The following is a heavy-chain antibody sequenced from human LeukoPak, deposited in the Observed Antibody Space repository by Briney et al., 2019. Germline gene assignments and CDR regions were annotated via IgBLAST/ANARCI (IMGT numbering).Heavy chain of an antibody. CDR2: ISAYNGNT. Sequence: ASVKVSCKASGYTFTSYGISWVRQAPGQGLEWMGWISAYNGNTNYAQKLQGRVTMTTDTSTSTAYMELSRLRSDDTAVYYCAVVVASGYYFDYWGQGTLVTVSS. D-gene: IGHD2-15*01. J-gene: IGHJ4*02. CDR1: GYTFTSYG. CDR3: AVVVASGYYFDY. V-gene: IGHV1-18*01.